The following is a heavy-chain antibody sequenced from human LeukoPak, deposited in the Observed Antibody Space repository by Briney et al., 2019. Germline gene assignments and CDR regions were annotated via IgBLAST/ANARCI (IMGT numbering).Heavy chain of an antibody. D-gene: IGHD2-21*01. Sequence: SVKVSCKASGGTFSSYAISWVRQAPGQGLEWMGGIIPIFGTANYAQKFQGRVTITADKSTSTAYMELSSLRSEDTAVYYCARESRSIVVVARTGFDYWGQGTLVTVSS. V-gene: IGHV1-69*06. CDR3: ARESRSIVVVARTGFDY. CDR2: IIPIFGTA. J-gene: IGHJ4*02. CDR1: GGTFSSYA.